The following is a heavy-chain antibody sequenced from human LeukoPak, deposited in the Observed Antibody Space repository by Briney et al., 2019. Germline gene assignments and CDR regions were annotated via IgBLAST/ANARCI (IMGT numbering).Heavy chain of an antibody. CDR3: AKDMVRGVIPVFLDY. D-gene: IGHD3-10*01. V-gene: IGHV3-23*01. J-gene: IGHJ4*02. Sequence: PGGSLRLSCAASGFTFSSYAMSWVRQAPGKGLEWVSAISGSGGSTNYADSVKGRFTISRDNSKNTLYLQMNSRRAEDTAVYYCAKDMVRGVIPVFLDYWGQGTLVTVSS. CDR1: GFTFSSYA. CDR2: ISGSGGST.